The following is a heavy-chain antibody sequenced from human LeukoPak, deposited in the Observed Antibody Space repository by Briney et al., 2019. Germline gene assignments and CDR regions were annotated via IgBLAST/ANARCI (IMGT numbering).Heavy chain of an antibody. J-gene: IGHJ4*02. D-gene: IGHD3-22*01. Sequence: SETLSLTCTVSGGSISSHYWSWIRQPPGKGLEWIGYIYYSGSTNYNPSLKSRVTISVDTSKNQFSLKLSSVTAADTAVYYCARVDSSGYHSDYWGQGTLVTVSS. CDR3: ARVDSSGYHSDY. CDR2: IYYSGST. V-gene: IGHV4-59*11. CDR1: GGSISSHY.